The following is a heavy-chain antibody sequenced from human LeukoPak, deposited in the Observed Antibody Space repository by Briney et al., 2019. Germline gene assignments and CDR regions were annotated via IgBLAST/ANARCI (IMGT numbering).Heavy chain of an antibody. D-gene: IGHD6-6*01. CDR1: GYTFTGYY. J-gene: IGHJ4*02. CDR2: INPNSGGT. V-gene: IGHV1-2*02. Sequence: GESLKISCKGSGYTFTGYYMHWVRQAPGQGLEWMGWINPNSGGTNYAQKFQGRVTMTRDTSISTAYMELSRLRSDDTAVYYCARGIAARLGTYYYWGQGTLVTVSS. CDR3: ARGIAARLGTYYY.